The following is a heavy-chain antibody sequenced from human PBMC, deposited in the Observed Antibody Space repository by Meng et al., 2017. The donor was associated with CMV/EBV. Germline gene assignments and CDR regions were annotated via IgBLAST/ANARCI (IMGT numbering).Heavy chain of an antibody. D-gene: IGHD4-17*01. V-gene: IGHV4-4*07. J-gene: IGHJ4*02. Sequence: QETGPGRGRPSWTLLLTCLVAGASIRSSYWSWSRQPAGKGLEWIGRIYTSGSTNYNPSLKSRVTMSVDTSKNQFSLKLSSVTAADTAVYYCARGPEVDYGDYVGLDYWGQGTLVTVSS. CDR1: GASIRSSY. CDR2: IYTSGST. CDR3: ARGPEVDYGDYVGLDY.